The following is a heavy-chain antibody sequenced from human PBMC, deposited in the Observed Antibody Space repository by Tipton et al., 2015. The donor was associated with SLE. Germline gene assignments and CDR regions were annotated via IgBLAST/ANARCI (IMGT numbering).Heavy chain of an antibody. Sequence: GSLRLSCAASGFTFSSYDTPWVRQATGKGLEWVSAIGTAGDTYYPGSVKGRFTISRENAKNSLYLQMNSLRAGDTAVYYCARGDRTSSGWGAFDIWGQGTMVTVSS. CDR2: IGTAGDT. D-gene: IGHD6-19*01. CDR1: GFTFSSYD. V-gene: IGHV3-13*01. CDR3: ARGDRTSSGWGAFDI. J-gene: IGHJ3*02.